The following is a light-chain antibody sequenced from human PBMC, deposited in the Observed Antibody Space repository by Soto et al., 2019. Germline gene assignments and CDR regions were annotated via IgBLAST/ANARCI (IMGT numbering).Light chain of an antibody. CDR3: SSYAGSNTCV. V-gene: IGLV2-8*01. CDR2: EVT. CDR1: STDVGYYDY. Sequence: QSALTQPPSASGFPGQSVTISCTGTSTDVGYYDYVSWYQQHPGKAPKLVIYEVTKRPSGVPDRVSASKSGNTASLTVSGLRAEDEADYYCSSYAGSNTCVFGSGTKVTVL. J-gene: IGLJ1*01.